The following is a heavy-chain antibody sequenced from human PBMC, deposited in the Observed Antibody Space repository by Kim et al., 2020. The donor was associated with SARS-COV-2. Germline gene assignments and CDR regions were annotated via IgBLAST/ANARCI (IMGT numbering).Heavy chain of an antibody. CDR1: GGAFNSDLYY. Sequence: SETLSLTCTVSGGAFNSDLYYWSWIRQFPGTGLEWIGYIHHSGSTQYNPSLRSRVTISVDTSNNQFSLKLTSVTAADTAMYYCARTADPALTNPGFDFWGQGTLITVSS. CDR2: IHHSGST. D-gene: IGHD2-8*01. V-gene: IGHV4-31*03. J-gene: IGHJ4*02. CDR3: ARTADPALTNPGFDF.